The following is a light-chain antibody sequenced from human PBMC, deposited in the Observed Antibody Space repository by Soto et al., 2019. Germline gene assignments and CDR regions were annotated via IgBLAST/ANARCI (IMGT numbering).Light chain of an antibody. V-gene: IGKV1-5*03. CDR1: QSISSW. J-gene: IGKJ1*01. CDR3: QQYNSYWT. Sequence: DIQMTQSPSTLSASVGDRVTITCRASQSISSWLAWYQQKPGKAPKLLIYKASSLESGVPSRFSGSGYGTEFTLTISSLQPDDFATYYCQQYNSYWTFGQGTTGDIK. CDR2: KAS.